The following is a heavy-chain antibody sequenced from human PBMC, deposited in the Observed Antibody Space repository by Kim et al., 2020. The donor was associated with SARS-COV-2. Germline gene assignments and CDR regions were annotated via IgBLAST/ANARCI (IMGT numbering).Heavy chain of an antibody. Sequence: YAQKFQGRVTITADKSTSTAYMELSSLRSEDTAVYYCARDHRDYGSGSYNYWGQGTLVTVSS. V-gene: IGHV1-69*04. CDR3: ARDHRDYGSGSYNY. D-gene: IGHD3-10*01. J-gene: IGHJ4*02.